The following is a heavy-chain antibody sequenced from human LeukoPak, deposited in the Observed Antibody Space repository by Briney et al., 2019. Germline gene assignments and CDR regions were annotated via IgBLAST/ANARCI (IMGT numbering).Heavy chain of an antibody. D-gene: IGHD6-19*01. CDR2: ISSSSSYI. V-gene: IGHV3-21*03. J-gene: IGHJ4*02. CDR3: TTGPYSSGWYRLGRSYYFDY. Sequence: GGSLRLSCAASGFTFSSYSMNWVRQAPGKGLEWVSSISSSSSYIYYADSVKGRFTISRDNAKNSLYLQMNSLKTEDAAVYYCTTGPYSSGWYRLGRSYYFDYWGQGTLVTVSS. CDR1: GFTFSSYS.